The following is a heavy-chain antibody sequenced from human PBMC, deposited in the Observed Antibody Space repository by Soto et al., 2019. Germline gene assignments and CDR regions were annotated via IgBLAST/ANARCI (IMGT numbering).Heavy chain of an antibody. J-gene: IGHJ3*01. CDR3: ARARWYDAFDV. D-gene: IGHD2-15*01. V-gene: IGHV4-38-2*01. CDR1: GFFISSGNY. Sequence: PSETLSLTCAVSGFFISSGNYWGWIRKPPGEGLEWIGSIFHGGNTYYNPSLKSRVTISVDMSKNQFSLKLNSVTAADTAVYYCARARWYDAFDVWGQGTVVTVSS. CDR2: IFHGGNT.